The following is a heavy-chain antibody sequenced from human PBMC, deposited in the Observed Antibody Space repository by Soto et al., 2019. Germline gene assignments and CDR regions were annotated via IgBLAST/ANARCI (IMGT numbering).Heavy chain of an antibody. CDR3: VSLWSVTGSRDY. Sequence: EVQLVESGGGLVKPGGSLRLSCAVSGLTFSDHYMGWVRQAPGKGLDWVGRIRDRVHSYSTEYAASVKGRFTIARDDSRHSMYLKMNSLKMEDTAVFDCVSLWSVTGSRDYWGRGTLVTVSS. J-gene: IGHJ4*02. CDR2: IRDRVHSYST. CDR1: GLTFSDHY. D-gene: IGHD1-20*01. V-gene: IGHV3-72*01.